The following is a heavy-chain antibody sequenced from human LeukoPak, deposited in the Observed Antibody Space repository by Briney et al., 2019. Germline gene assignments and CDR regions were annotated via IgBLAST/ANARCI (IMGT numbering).Heavy chain of an antibody. CDR2: IYYSGST. V-gene: IGHV4-59*01. Sequence: PSEILSLTCTVSGGSISSYYWSWIRQPPGKGLEWIGYIYYSGSTNYNPSLKSRVTISVDTSKNQFSLKLSSVTAADTAVYYCARDSIGASDYWGQGTLVTVSS. D-gene: IGHD1-26*01. CDR1: GGSISSYY. CDR3: ARDSIGASDY. J-gene: IGHJ4*02.